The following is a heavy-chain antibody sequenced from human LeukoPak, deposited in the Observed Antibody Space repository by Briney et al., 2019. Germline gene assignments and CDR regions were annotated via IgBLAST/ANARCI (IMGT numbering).Heavy chain of an antibody. CDR2: ISSDGDTT. CDR1: GFAFSTYA. CDR3: VNIALAVY. D-gene: IGHD2-21*01. Sequence: GGSLRLSCSASGFAFSTYAMYWVRQAPGKRLEYVSVISSDGDTTYYADSVKGRFTISRDNSKNTLYLQMSSLRAEDTAVYYCVNIALAVYWGQGTLVTVSS. J-gene: IGHJ4*02. V-gene: IGHV3-64D*09.